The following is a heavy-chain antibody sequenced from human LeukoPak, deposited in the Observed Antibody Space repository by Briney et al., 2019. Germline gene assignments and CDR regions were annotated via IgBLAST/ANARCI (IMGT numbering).Heavy chain of an antibody. CDR3: AKMYSSFDY. CDR1: GFTFSSYG. V-gene: IGHV3-30*18. CDR2: ISYDGSNK. D-gene: IGHD6-19*01. J-gene: IGHJ4*02. Sequence: GGSLRLSCAASGFTFSSYGMHWVRQAPGKGLEWVAVISYDGSNKYYADSVKGRFTISRDNSKNTLYLQMNSPRAEDTAVYYCAKMYSSFDYWGQGTLVTVSS.